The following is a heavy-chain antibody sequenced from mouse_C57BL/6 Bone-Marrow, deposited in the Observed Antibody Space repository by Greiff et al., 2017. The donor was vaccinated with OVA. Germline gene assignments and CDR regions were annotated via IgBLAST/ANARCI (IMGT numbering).Heavy chain of an antibody. CDR2: IHPNSGST. CDR3: YLTLYYYAMDY. V-gene: IGHV1-64*01. D-gene: IGHD5-1*01. Sequence: VKLQQPGAELVKPGASVKLSCKASGYTFTSYWMHWVKQRPGQGLEWIGMIHPNSGSTNYNEKFKSKATLTVDKSSSTAYMQLSSLTSEDSSVSYCYLTLYYYAMDYWGPGTSVTVSS. CDR1: GYTFTSYW. J-gene: IGHJ4*01.